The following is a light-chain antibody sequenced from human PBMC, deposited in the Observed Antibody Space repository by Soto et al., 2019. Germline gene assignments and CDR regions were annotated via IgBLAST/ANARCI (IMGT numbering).Light chain of an antibody. CDR3: QQHEAYPRT. Sequence: DIQMTQSPSTLSASLGDRVTITCRASQNINVWLAWYQQKPGKAPKFLIYQASTVQSGVPSRFSGSGSGTEFTLTISILQPDDFATYYCQQHEAYPRTFGQGTKLEIK. J-gene: IGKJ1*01. CDR2: QAS. CDR1: QNINVW. V-gene: IGKV1-5*03.